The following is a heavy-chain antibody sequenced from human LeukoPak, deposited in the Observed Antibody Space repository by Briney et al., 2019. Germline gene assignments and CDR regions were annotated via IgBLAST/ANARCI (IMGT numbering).Heavy chain of an antibody. CDR3: ARGGVATTGIDY. D-gene: IGHD1-1*01. J-gene: IGHJ4*02. CDR2: ISTSGSTV. CDR1: GFTFSSSE. Sequence: GGSLRLSCAASGFTFSSSEMNWVRQAPGKGLEWVSYISTSGSTVYYADSVKGRFTISRDNAKNSLYLQMNSLRANDTAVYYCARGGVATTGIDYWGQGTLVTVSS. V-gene: IGHV3-48*03.